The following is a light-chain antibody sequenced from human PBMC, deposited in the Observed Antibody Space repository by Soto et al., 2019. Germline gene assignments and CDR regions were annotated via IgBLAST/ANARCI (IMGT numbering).Light chain of an antibody. Sequence: QSALTQPASVSGSPGQSITLSCTGTSSDIGGYNYVSWYQQHPGEAPKLMIFEVNNRPSGVSHRFSGSKSGNTASLTISGLQAEDAADYYCSSYTSSSTSVFGGGTKVTVL. CDR2: EVN. CDR1: SSDIGGYNY. CDR3: SSYTSSSTSV. J-gene: IGLJ1*01. V-gene: IGLV2-14*01.